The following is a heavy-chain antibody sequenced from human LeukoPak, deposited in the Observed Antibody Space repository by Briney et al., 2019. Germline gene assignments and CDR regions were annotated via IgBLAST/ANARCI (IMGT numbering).Heavy chain of an antibody. Sequence: PGGSLRLSCAASGFTSSSYAMSWVRQAPGKGLEWVSAISGSGGSTYYADSVKGRFTISRDNSKNTLYLQMNSLRAEDTALYYCARDQERVLLWFGDRLMDVWGKGTTVTVSS. J-gene: IGHJ6*03. CDR2: ISGSGGST. CDR1: GFTSSSYA. CDR3: ARDQERVLLWFGDRLMDV. V-gene: IGHV3-23*01. D-gene: IGHD3-10*01.